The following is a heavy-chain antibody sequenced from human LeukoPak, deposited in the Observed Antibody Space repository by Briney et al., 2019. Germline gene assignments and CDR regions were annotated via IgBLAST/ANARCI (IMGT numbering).Heavy chain of an antibody. CDR3: ARGFVGYDYVWGSYRYPYYFDY. CDR1: GGSFSGYY. Sequence: TPSETLSLTCAVYGGSFSGYYWSWIRQPPGKGLEWIGEINHSGSTNYNPSLKSRVTISVDTSKNQFSLKLSSVTAADTAVYYCARGFVGYDYVWGSYRYPYYFDYWGQGTLVTVSS. J-gene: IGHJ4*02. V-gene: IGHV4-34*01. CDR2: INHSGST. D-gene: IGHD3-16*02.